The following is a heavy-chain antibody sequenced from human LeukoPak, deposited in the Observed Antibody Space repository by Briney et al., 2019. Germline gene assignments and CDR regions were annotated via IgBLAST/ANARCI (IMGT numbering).Heavy chain of an antibody. CDR3: AKGHSFLWGAYFDY. CDR2: ISGSGGST. V-gene: IGHV3-23*01. D-gene: IGHD3-16*01. Sequence: AGGSLRLSCAASGFTFSSYAMSWVRQAPGKGLEWVSAISGSGGSTYYADSVKGRFTISRDNSKNTLYLQMNSLRAKDTAVYYCAKGHSFLWGAYFDYWGQGTLVTVSS. CDR1: GFTFSSYA. J-gene: IGHJ4*02.